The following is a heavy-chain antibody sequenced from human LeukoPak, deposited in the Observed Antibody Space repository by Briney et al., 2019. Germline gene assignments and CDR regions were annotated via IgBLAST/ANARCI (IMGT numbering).Heavy chain of an antibody. CDR1: GGSISSYY. CDR3: ARPYYYDSRIDP. J-gene: IGHJ5*02. V-gene: IGHV4-59*08. Sequence: SETLSLTCTVPGGSISSYYWSWIRQPPGKGLEWIGYTYYSGSTNYNPSLKSRVTISVDTSKNQFSLKLSSVTAADTAVYYCARPYYYDSRIDPWGQGILVTVSS. CDR2: TYYSGST. D-gene: IGHD3-22*01.